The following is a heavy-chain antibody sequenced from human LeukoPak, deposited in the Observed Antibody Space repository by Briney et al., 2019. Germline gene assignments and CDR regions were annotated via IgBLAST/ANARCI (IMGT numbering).Heavy chain of an antibody. V-gene: IGHV1-46*01. CDR3: ARGLRFLEWLETNYYYYMDV. Sequence: ASVKVSCKASGYTFTSYYMHWVRQAPGQGLEWMGIINPSGGSTSYAQKFQGRVTMTRDTSTSTVYMELSSLRSEDTAVYYCARGLRFLEWLETNYYYYMDVWGKGTTVTVSS. CDR2: INPSGGST. CDR1: GYTFTSYY. J-gene: IGHJ6*03. D-gene: IGHD3-3*01.